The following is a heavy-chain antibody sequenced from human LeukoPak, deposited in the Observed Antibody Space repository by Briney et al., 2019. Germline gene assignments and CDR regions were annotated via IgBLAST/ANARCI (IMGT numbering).Heavy chain of an antibody. CDR1: GYTFTSYY. Sequence: ASVKVSCKASGYTFTSYYMHWVRQAPGQGLEWMGWISAYNGNTNYAQKLQGRVTMTTDTSTSTAYMELRSLRSDDTAVYYCARRGGTEYYFDYWGQGTLVTVSS. D-gene: IGHD3-10*01. V-gene: IGHV1-18*04. CDR2: ISAYNGNT. CDR3: ARRGGTEYYFDY. J-gene: IGHJ4*02.